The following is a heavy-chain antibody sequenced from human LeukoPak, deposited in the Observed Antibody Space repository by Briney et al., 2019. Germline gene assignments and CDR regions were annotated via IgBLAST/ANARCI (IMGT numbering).Heavy chain of an antibody. D-gene: IGHD2-8*01. CDR1: GFTVSSNY. CDR3: ASLDNGLVP. V-gene: IGHV3-53*04. Sequence: GGSLTLSCAASGFTVSSNYMSWVRPAPGKGLEWATVIYCGESTYSTASGKSPFTISRHNSWDTLSLQIINLRAEDTVVYYCASLDNGLVPWGQGTLVTVSS. J-gene: IGHJ5*02. CDR2: IYCGEST.